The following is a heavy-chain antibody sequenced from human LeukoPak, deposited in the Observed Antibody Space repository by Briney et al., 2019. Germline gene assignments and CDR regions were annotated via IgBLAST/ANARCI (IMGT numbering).Heavy chain of an antibody. CDR2: MNPNSGNT. CDR3: ARDHCSGGSCYSNY. J-gene: IGHJ4*02. CDR1: GYTFTSYD. V-gene: IGHV1-8*02. Sequence: GASVKVSCKASGYTFTSYDINWVRQATGQGLEWMGWMNPNSGNTGYAQKFQGRVTMTRDTSISTAYMELSRLRSDDTAVYYCARDHCSGGSCYSNYWGQGTLVTVSS. D-gene: IGHD2-15*01.